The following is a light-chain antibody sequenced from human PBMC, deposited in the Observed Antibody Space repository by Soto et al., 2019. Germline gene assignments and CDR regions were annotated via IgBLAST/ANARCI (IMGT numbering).Light chain of an antibody. CDR3: QESDAFPYT. J-gene: IGKJ4*01. CDR1: QSISTY. CDR2: AAS. Sequence: DIQMTQSPSSLSASVGDRVTITCRAGQSISTYLNWYQQKPGKAPNLLIYAASRLQSGVPSRFSCSGSGTDFTLTISSLPTEDFAPYYCQESDAFPYTLGGGTKVDIK. V-gene: IGKV1-39*01.